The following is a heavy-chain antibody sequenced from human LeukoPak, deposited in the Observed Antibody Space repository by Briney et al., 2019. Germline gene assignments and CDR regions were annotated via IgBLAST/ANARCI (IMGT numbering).Heavy chain of an antibody. CDR2: ISRSGSSL. V-gene: IGHV3-11*01. CDR3: VSHSYGSDY. D-gene: IGHD5-18*01. J-gene: IGHJ4*02. CDR1: GFTFSDYY. Sequence: GGSLRLSCAASGFTFSDYYMTWIRQAPGKGLEYVSHISRSGSSLYYGDSVKGRFTISRDNAKNSLYLQMNSLRAEDTAVYYCVSHSYGSDYWGQGTLVTVSS.